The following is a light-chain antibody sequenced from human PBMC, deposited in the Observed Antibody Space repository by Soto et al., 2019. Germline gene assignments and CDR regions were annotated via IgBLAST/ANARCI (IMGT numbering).Light chain of an antibody. J-gene: IGKJ5*01. CDR3: QHYGSSPRIT. CDR1: QSVGGN. Sequence: EIVMKQSPATLSVSPGERVTLSCRASQSVGGNLAWYQQKPGQPPRLLIYGASTRATAFPARFSGVGSGTDFSLTISRLEPDDFAVYYCQHYGSSPRITFGLGTHWRL. V-gene: IGKV3-15*01. CDR2: GAS.